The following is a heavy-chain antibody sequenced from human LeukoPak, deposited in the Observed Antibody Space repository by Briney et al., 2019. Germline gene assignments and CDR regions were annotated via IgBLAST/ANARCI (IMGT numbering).Heavy chain of an antibody. CDR1: GFPFSSSA. V-gene: IGHV3-23*01. CDR3: AKGPDYYGMDV. Sequence: GSLRLSFAASGFPFSSSAMSWVRHAPGEGLEWVSRISGGGGSTFYSDSVKGRFTISRDNSKNTLYLQMNSLRADDTAVYHCAKGPDYYGMDVWGQGTAVTVSS. J-gene: IGHJ6*02. CDR2: ISGGGGST.